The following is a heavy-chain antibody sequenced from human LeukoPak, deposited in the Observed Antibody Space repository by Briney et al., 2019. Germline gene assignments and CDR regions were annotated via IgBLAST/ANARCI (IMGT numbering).Heavy chain of an antibody. J-gene: IGHJ6*03. Sequence: SVKVSCKASGGTFSSYAISWVRQAPGQGLEWMGGIIPIFGTANYAQKFQGRVAITADESTSTAYMELSSLRSEDTAVYYCARDLSYYYYYMDVWGKGTTVTVSS. CDR1: GGTFSSYA. V-gene: IGHV1-69*13. CDR3: ARDLSYYYYYMDV. CDR2: IIPIFGTA.